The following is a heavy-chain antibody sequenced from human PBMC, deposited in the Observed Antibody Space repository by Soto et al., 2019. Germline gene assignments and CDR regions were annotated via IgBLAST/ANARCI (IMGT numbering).Heavy chain of an antibody. Sequence: GASVKVSCKASGYTFTSYAMHWVRQAPGQRLEWMGWINAANGNTKYSQNFQGRVTITRDTSASTAYMELSSLRSEDTAVYYCAILRYSISWQGFDPWGQGTLVTVSS. CDR3: AILRYSISWQGFDP. CDR1: GYTFTSYA. D-gene: IGHD3-16*01. J-gene: IGHJ5*02. CDR2: INAANGNT. V-gene: IGHV1-3*01.